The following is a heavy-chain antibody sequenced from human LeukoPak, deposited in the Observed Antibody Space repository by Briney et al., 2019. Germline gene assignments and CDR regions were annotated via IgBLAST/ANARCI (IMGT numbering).Heavy chain of an antibody. V-gene: IGHV3-49*03. CDR2: IRSKAYGGTT. CDR1: GFTFGDYA. CDR3: TRELYSYGFGYHCGMDV. J-gene: IGHJ6*02. D-gene: IGHD5-18*01. Sequence: GGSLRLSCTASGFTFGDYAMSWFRQAPGKGLEGVGFIRSKAYGGTTEYAASVKGRFTISRDDSKSIAYLQMNSLKNEDTAVYYCTRELYSYGFGYHCGMDVWGQGTTVPVSS.